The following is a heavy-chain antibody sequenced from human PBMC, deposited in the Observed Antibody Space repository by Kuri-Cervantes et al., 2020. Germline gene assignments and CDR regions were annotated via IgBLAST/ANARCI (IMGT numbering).Heavy chain of an antibody. CDR1: GYTFTGYH. J-gene: IGHJ4*02. V-gene: IGHV1-2*02. D-gene: IGHD6-13*01. CDR2: INPNSGGT. CDR3: ARGEWTISADGRAFDY. Sequence: ASVKVSCKASGYTFTGYHMHWVRQAPGQGLEWMGWINPNSGGTNYAQKFQGRVTMTRDTSISTAYMELSRLRFEDTAVYYCARGEWTISADGRAFDYWGQGTLVTVSS.